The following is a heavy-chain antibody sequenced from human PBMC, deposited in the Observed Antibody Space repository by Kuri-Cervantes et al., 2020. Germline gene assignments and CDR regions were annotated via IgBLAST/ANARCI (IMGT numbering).Heavy chain of an antibody. Sequence: ASVKVSCKASGYTFTKNDINWVRQATGQGLEWMGWMNPNSGNTGYAQKFQGRVTITADKSTSTAYMELSSLRSEDTAVYYCARALTAMATQNNWFDPWGQGTLVTVSS. J-gene: IGHJ5*02. CDR3: ARALTAMATQNNWFDP. D-gene: IGHD5-18*01. CDR1: GYTFTKND. V-gene: IGHV1-8*03. CDR2: MNPNSGNT.